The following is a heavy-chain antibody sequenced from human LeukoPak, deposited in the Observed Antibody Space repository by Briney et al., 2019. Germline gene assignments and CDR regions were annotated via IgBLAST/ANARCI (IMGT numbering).Heavy chain of an antibody. Sequence: PGGSLRLSCAAPGFTFSSYTMSWVRQAPGKGLEWVSTITTSDGNTYYADSVKGRFTVPRDNSKNTLFLQMNSLRAEDTAVYYCAKDGGLWVSAHWGDSWGRGTLVTVSS. D-gene: IGHD7-27*01. CDR2: ITTSDGNT. J-gene: IGHJ4*02. V-gene: IGHV3-23*01. CDR1: GFTFSSYT. CDR3: AKDGGLWVSAHWGDS.